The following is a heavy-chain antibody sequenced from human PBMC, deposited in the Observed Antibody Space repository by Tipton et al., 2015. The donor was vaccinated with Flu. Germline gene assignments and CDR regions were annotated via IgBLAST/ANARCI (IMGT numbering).Heavy chain of an antibody. D-gene: IGHD3-10*01. CDR1: GGSISSSSYY. Sequence: PGLVKPSETLSLTCTVSGGSISSSSYYWGWIRQPPGKGLEWIGSIYYSGSTYYNPSLKSRVTISVDTSKNQFSLKLSSVTSADTAVYYCARGDYYGHWYFDLWGRGTLVTVSS. J-gene: IGHJ2*01. CDR2: IYYSGST. CDR3: ARGDYYGHWYFDL. V-gene: IGHV4-39*07.